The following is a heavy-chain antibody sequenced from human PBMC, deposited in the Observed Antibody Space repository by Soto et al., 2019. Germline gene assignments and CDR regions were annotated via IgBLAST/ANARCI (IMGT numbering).Heavy chain of an antibody. D-gene: IGHD1-26*01. Sequence: ASVKVSCKASGYTFTSYAMHWVRQAPGQRLEWMGWISAYNGNTNYAQKLQGRVTMTTDTSTSTAYMELRSLRSDDTALYYCARVVGATALYYYGMDVWGQGTTVTVSS. CDR1: GYTFTSYA. CDR2: ISAYNGNT. V-gene: IGHV1-18*01. J-gene: IGHJ6*02. CDR3: ARVVGATALYYYGMDV.